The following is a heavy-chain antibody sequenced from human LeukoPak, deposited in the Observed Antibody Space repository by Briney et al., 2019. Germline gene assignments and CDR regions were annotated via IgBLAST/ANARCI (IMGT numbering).Heavy chain of an antibody. CDR3: ARDPADDYYFDY. D-gene: IGHD2-21*02. CDR1: GYTFTGYY. V-gene: IGHV1-2*06. CDR2: INPNSGGT. Sequence: ASVKVSCMASGYTFTGYYMHWVRQAPGQGLGCMGRINPNSGGTNYAQKFQSRVTMTRDTSISTAYMELSRLRSDDTAVYYCARDPADDYYFDYWGQGTLVTVSS. J-gene: IGHJ4*02.